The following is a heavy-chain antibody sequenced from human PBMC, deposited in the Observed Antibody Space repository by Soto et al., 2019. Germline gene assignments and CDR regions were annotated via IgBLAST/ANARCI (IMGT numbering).Heavy chain of an antibody. CDR1: GFSFSSFH. D-gene: IGHD3-22*01. Sequence: GGSLRISCAASGFSFSSFHMNWVRQAPGRGLEWVAYITSSSDTIYYSDSVKGRFTISRDNGKNSLFLQMNSLRDEDTAVYYCARVVVVIPPGYYYAMELWGQGPTVTVSS. CDR3: ARVVVVIPPGYYYAMEL. CDR2: ITSSSDTI. J-gene: IGHJ6*02. V-gene: IGHV3-48*02.